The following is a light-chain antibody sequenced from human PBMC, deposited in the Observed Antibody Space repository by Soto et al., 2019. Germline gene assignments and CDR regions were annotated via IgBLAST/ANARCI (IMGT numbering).Light chain of an antibody. CDR2: KAS. J-gene: IGKJ1*01. CDR3: QQTDTIPRT. CDR1: QTISSW. V-gene: IGKV1-5*03. Sequence: DIQMTQSPSTLSGSLGDRVTITCRASQTISSWLAWYQQKKGKAPKLLIYKASTLKSGVPSRFSGSGYGTDFNLTVSSLQVEDFATYYCQQTDTIPRTFGQGTKVDIK.